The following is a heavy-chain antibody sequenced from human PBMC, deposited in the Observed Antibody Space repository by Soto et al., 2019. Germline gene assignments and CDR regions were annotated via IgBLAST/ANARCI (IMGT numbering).Heavy chain of an antibody. CDR2: ISGSGDFT. V-gene: IGHV3-23*01. J-gene: IGHJ6*02. Sequence: GGSLRLSCAASGFTFSSYAMSWVRQAPGKGLEWVSVISGSGDFTFYADSVKGRFTISRDNSKNTLYLQMNSLRAEDTAVYYCAKGRSYYYYYGVDVWGQGTTVTVSS. CDR3: AKGRSYYYYYGVDV. CDR1: GFTFSSYA.